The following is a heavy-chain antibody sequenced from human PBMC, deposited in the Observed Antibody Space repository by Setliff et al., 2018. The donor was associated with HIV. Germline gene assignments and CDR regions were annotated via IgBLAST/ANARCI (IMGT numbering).Heavy chain of an antibody. J-gene: IGHJ4*02. Sequence: ASVKVSCKTSGYTFISYGVTWVRQVPGQGLEWMGGIIPLFGSADYAQRFQGRVTITADESTSTAYMELTGLRSEDTAMYYCAVVNKVTDFEYWGQGTLVTVS. CDR2: IIPLFGSA. V-gene: IGHV1-69*13. D-gene: IGHD2-21*01. CDR1: GYTFISYG. CDR3: AVVNKVTDFEY.